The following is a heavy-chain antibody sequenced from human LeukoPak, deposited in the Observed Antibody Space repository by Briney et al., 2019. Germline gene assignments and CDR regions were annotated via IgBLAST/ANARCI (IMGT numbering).Heavy chain of an antibody. Sequence: KPSETLSLTCTVSGGSISSYYWSWIRHPPRKGLEWIGYIYYSGSTHYNPSLKSRAAISVDTSKNHFSLKLSSVTAADTAVYYCARVLAVAGTPFDYWGQGTLVTVSS. CDR2: IYYSGST. V-gene: IGHV4-59*01. J-gene: IGHJ4*02. CDR3: ARVLAVAGTPFDY. CDR1: GGSISSYY. D-gene: IGHD6-19*01.